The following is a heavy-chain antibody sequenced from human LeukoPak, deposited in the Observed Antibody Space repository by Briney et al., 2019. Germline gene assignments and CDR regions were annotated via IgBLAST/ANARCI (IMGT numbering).Heavy chain of an antibody. D-gene: IGHD3-10*01. CDR3: TGDGFCYYTSGAPYYFDS. CDR2: INMDVSIT. CDR1: GFSFSNYW. V-gene: IGHV3-74*01. J-gene: IGHJ4*01. Sequence: PGGSLRLSCAASGFSFSNYWMHWVRQAPGKGLVWVSRINMDVSITNYADSVEGRFTISRDNAKNTLYLQMDSLRDKNSLRSYCTGDGFCYYTSGAPYYFDSWGHGTLVTVSS.